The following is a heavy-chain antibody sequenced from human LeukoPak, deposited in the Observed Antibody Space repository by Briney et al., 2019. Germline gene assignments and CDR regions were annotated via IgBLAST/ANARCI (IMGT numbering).Heavy chain of an antibody. CDR2: ISSGSRDI. V-gene: IGHV3-21*04. CDR3: ARASSITTRTPFDY. CDR1: GFTFSTYT. Sequence: GGSLRLSCVVSGFTFSTYTMNWVRQAPGKGLEWVSSISSGSRDIYYADSLKGRFTISRDNAKNSLYLQMNNLRAEDTALYHCARASSITTRTPFDYWGQGTLVTVSS. D-gene: IGHD1-14*01. J-gene: IGHJ4*02.